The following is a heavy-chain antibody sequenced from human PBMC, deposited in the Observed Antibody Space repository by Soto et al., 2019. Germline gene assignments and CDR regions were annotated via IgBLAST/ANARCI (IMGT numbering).Heavy chain of an antibody. CDR2: ISGSGGRT. D-gene: IGHD4-17*01. CDR3: AKGDYGDYEESYYDY. CDR1: GFTFSSYA. V-gene: IGHV3-23*01. Sequence: GGSLRLSCVGSGFTFSSYAMSWVRQAPGKGLEGVSAISGSGGRTYSADSVKGRFTISRDNSRNTVSLQMNSLRAEDTAVYYCAKGDYGDYEESYYDYWGQGTLVTVSS. J-gene: IGHJ4*02.